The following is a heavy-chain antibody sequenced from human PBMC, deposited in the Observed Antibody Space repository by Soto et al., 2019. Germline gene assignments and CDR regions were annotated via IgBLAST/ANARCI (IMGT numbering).Heavy chain of an antibody. Sequence: ASVKVSCKASGYTFTSYYMHWVRQAPGQGLEWMGIINPSGGSTSYAQKFQGRVTMTRDTSTSTVYMELSSLRSEDTAVYYCAKDSMSHNAIYDPFDIWGQGTMGTVSS. V-gene: IGHV1-46*01. D-gene: IGHD1-1*01. CDR2: INPSGGST. J-gene: IGHJ3*02. CDR1: GYTFTSYY. CDR3: AKDSMSHNAIYDPFDI.